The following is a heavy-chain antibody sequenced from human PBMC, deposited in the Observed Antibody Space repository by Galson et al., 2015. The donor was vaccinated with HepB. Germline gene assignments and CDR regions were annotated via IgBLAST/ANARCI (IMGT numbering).Heavy chain of an antibody. CDR3: ARGFFGYGDY. CDR2: IWYDGSNK. J-gene: IGHJ4*02. D-gene: IGHD5-12*01. Sequence: SLRLSCAASGFTFSSYGMYWVRQAPGKGLEWVAVIWYDGSNKYYADSVKGRFTISRENSRNTLYLQMNSLRAEDTAVYYCARGFFGYGDYWGQGTLVTVSS. V-gene: IGHV3-33*07. CDR1: GFTFSSYG.